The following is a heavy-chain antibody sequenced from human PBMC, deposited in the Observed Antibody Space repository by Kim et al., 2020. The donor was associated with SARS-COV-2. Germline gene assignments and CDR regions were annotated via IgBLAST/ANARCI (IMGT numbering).Heavy chain of an antibody. Sequence: GGSLRLSCAASGFTFSSYGMHWVRQAPGKGLEWVAVISYDGSNKYYADSVKGRFTISRDNSKNTLYLQMNSLRAEDTAVYYCAKDRVAAIGYYYYGMDVWGQGTTVTVSS. V-gene: IGHV3-30*18. D-gene: IGHD2-15*01. CDR2: ISYDGSNK. CDR3: AKDRVAAIGYYYYGMDV. J-gene: IGHJ6*02. CDR1: GFTFSSYG.